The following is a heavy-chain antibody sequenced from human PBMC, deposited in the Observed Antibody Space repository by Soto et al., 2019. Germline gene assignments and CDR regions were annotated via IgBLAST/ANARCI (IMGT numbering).Heavy chain of an antibody. CDR3: ARQIAAATFDY. Sequence: QLQLQESGPGLVKPSETLSLTCTVSGGSISSSSYYWGWIRQPPGKGLEWIGSMYYRGSTYYNPSLKSGVTTSVDTSKNQFSLKLSSVTAADTAVYYCARQIAAATFDYWGQGTLVTVSS. J-gene: IGHJ4*02. V-gene: IGHV4-39*01. CDR1: GGSISSSSYY. D-gene: IGHD6-13*01. CDR2: MYYRGST.